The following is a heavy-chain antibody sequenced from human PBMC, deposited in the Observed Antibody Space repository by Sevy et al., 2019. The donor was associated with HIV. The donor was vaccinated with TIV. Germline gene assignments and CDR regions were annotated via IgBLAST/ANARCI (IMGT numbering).Heavy chain of an antibody. CDR2: IIPIFGTA. V-gene: IGHV1-69*13. J-gene: IGHJ3*02. CDR1: GGTFSSYA. CDR3: ARDLTRDLHYAFDI. D-gene: IGHD4-17*01. Sequence: ASVKASCKASGGTFSSYAISWVRQAPGQGLEWMGGIIPIFGTANYAQKFQGRVTITADESTSTAYMELSSLRSEDTAVYYCARDLTRDLHYAFDIWGQGTMVTVSS.